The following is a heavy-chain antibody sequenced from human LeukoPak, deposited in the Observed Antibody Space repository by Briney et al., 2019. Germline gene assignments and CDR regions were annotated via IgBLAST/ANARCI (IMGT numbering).Heavy chain of an antibody. CDR1: GGSLSGHY. V-gene: IGHV4-59*11. CDR2: IYYTGTT. CDR3: ARFSWGCSTASCYLTD. Sequence: SETLSLTCTVGGGSLSGHYWGWIRQPPGKGVERVGHIYYTGTTFYNPSLNRRVTITLDTSRNQFSLRLTSVIAADTAVYYCARFSWGCSTASCYLTDWGQGALVTVSS. J-gene: IGHJ4*02. D-gene: IGHD2-2*01.